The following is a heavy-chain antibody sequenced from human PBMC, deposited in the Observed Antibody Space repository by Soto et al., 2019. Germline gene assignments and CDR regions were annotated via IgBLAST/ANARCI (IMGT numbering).Heavy chain of an antibody. CDR1: GDSIISSDFY. D-gene: IGHD3-3*02. Sequence: SETLSLTCTVSGDSIISSDFYWGWVRQPPGKGLEWIGSIFYLGSSYYNPSLKSRVTMSVDTSKNQFSLRLRSVTAADTALYFCARHSLALRKNNWLEPWGQGIMVTV. CDR3: ARHSLALRKNNWLEP. V-gene: IGHV4-39*01. CDR2: IFYLGSS. J-gene: IGHJ5*02.